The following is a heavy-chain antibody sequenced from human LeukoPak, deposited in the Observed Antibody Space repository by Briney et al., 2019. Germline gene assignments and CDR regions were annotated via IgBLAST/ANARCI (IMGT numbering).Heavy chain of an antibody. CDR1: GFTFDDYA. CDR2: ISWNSGRI. D-gene: IGHD4-17*01. J-gene: IGHJ4*02. V-gene: IGHV3-9*03. CDR3: AKGGGLATVTTSYFDY. Sequence: PGGSLRLSCAASGFTFDDYAMHWVRQAPGTGLEWVSGISWNSGRIGYADSVKGRFTISRDNAKNSLYLQMNSLRAEDMALYYCAKGGGLATVTTSYFDYWGQGTLVTVSS.